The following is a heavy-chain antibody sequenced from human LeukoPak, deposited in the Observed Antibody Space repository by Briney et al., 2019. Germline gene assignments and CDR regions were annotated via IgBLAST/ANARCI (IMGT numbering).Heavy chain of an antibody. Sequence: GGSLRLSCAASGFTFSSYSMYWLRQAPGKGLEWISVISGGGSSTYYADSVRGRFSISRDNSKNTLFLQMNSLRAEDTAVYYCARDSYSGGSYYPSGMDVWGQGTTVTVSS. CDR3: ARDSYSGGSYYPSGMDV. D-gene: IGHD1-26*01. CDR2: ISGGGSST. V-gene: IGHV3-23*01. J-gene: IGHJ6*02. CDR1: GFTFSSYS.